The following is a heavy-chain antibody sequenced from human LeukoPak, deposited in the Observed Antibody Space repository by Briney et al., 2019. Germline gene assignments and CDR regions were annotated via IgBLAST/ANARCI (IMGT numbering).Heavy chain of an antibody. Sequence: GGSLRLSCAASGFTFSSYTMNWVRQAPGKGLEWVSSIAGSSGYISYADSVKGRFTISRDNSKNSLYLQMNSLRTEDTALYYCAKSRTTWSAIDIWGQGTMVTVSS. V-gene: IGHV3-21*04. CDR1: GFTFSSYT. D-gene: IGHD1-7*01. J-gene: IGHJ3*02. CDR2: IAGSSGYI. CDR3: AKSRTTWSAIDI.